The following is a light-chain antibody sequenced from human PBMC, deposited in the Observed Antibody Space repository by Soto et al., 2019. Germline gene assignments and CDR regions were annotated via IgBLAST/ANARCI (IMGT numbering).Light chain of an antibody. Sequence: EIVLTQSPGTLSLSPGERATLSCRASQSVSNNYLAWYQQKPGQAPRLLIYGASSRATGIPDRFSGSGSGTDCTLTISSLEPEDFAVYYCQQYGRSPSTFGGGTKVAIK. CDR3: QQYGRSPST. J-gene: IGKJ4*01. V-gene: IGKV3-20*01. CDR1: QSVSNNY. CDR2: GAS.